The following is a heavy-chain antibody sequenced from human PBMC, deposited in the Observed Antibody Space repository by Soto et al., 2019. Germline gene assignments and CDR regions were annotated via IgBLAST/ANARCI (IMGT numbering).Heavy chain of an antibody. Sequence: QVQLVQSGAEVKKPGSSVKVSCKASGGTFSSHTISWVRQAPGQGLEWMGRSIPILGIANYAQKFQGRVTVTADKSTSTAYMELSILRSEDTAVYYCARGSYCSSTSCLTNFDYYYMDVWVKGITVTVSS. CDR3: ARGSYCSSTSCLTNFDYYYMDV. D-gene: IGHD2-2*01. CDR1: GGTFSSHT. V-gene: IGHV1-69*02. J-gene: IGHJ6*03. CDR2: SIPILGIA.